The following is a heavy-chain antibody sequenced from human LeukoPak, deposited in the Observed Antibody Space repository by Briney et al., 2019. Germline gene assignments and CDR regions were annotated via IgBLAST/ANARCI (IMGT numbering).Heavy chain of an antibody. J-gene: IGHJ4*02. CDR3: ARDHDTSGSYFVDY. CDR1: GYTFTGYY. D-gene: IGHD3-22*01. CDR2: INPNSGGT. Sequence: ASVKVSCKASGYTFTGYYIHWVRQAPGQGLEWMGRINPNSGGTNYAQKFQGRVTVTRDTSVSTAYMELGSLRSDDTAVYFCARDHDTSGSYFVDYWGQGTLVTVSS. V-gene: IGHV1-2*06.